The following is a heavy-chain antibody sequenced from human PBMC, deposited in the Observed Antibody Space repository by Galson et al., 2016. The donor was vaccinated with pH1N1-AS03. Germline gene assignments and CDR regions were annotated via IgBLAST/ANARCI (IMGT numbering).Heavy chain of an antibody. V-gene: IGHV3-23*01. CDR1: GFTFSDYA. D-gene: IGHD1-26*01. CDR2: ISDNGHTI. Sequence: SLRLSCAASGFTFSDYAMNWVRQVPGKGLEWVSSISDNGHTIHIADSMKGRFTISRDDSKNTLYLHMNSLRAEDTAVYYCARDRVGATLLDYWGQGTLVTVSS. CDR3: ARDRVGATLLDY. J-gene: IGHJ4*02.